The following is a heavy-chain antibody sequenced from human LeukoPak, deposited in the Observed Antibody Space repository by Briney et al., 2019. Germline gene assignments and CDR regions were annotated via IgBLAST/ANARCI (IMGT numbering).Heavy chain of an antibody. Sequence: GGSVRLSCAASGFTFSHYWMHWVRQAPGKGLVWVSRINTDGSDTVYADSVKGRFTISRDNAKNTLYLQMNSLRAEDTAVYYCARDRSVTNGGFDYWGQGTLVTVSS. D-gene: IGHD2-8*01. CDR2: INTDGSDT. J-gene: IGHJ4*02. CDR3: ARDRSVTNGGFDY. CDR1: GFTFSHYW. V-gene: IGHV3-74*01.